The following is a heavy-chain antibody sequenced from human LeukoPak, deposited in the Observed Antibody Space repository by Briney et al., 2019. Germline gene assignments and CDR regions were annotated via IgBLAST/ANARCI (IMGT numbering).Heavy chain of an antibody. CDR1: GGSISSYY. D-gene: IGHD3-3*01. J-gene: IGHJ4*02. V-gene: IGHV4-59*01. Sequence: PSETLSLTCTASGGSISSYYWSWIRQPPGKGLEWIGYIYYSGSTNYNPSLKSRVTISVDTSKNQFSLKLSSVTAADTAVYYCARWTYYDFWSGNYYFDYWGQGTLVTVSS. CDR3: ARWTYYDFWSGNYYFDY. CDR2: IYYSGST.